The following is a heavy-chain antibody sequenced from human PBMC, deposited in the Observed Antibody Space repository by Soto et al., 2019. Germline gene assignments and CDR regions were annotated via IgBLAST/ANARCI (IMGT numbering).Heavy chain of an antibody. D-gene: IGHD1-26*01. V-gene: IGHV3-21*01. Sequence: EVQLVESGGGLVKPGGSLRLSCAASGFTFSSYSMNWVRQAPGKGLEWVSSISSSSSYIYYADSVKGRFTISRDNAKNSLYLQMNSLGAEDTAVYYCARDLGSGSYSLFHYWGQGTLVTVSS. J-gene: IGHJ4*02. CDR2: ISSSSSYI. CDR3: ARDLGSGSYSLFHY. CDR1: GFTFSSYS.